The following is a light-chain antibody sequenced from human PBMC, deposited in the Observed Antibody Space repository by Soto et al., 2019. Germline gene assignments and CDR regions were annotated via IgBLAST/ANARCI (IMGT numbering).Light chain of an antibody. CDR1: QRLSASD. CDR2: GVS. V-gene: IGKV3D-15*01. CDR3: QQYNNWPIT. Sequence: IVLPQSPGTLSLSPGQRATLSCRASQRLSASDIAWYQQKPGQAPKFLIYGVSSRATGIPDRFSGSGSGTEFTLTISSLQSEDFAVYYCQQYNNWPITFGQGTRLEIK. J-gene: IGKJ5*01.